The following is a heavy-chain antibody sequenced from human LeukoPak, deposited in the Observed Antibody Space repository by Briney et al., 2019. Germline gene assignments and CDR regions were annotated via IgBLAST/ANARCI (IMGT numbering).Heavy chain of an antibody. V-gene: IGHV4-39*01. Sequence: SETLSLTCTVSGGSISSSSYYWGWIRQPPGKGLEWIGSIYYSGSTYYNPSLKSRVTISVDTSKNQFSLKLSSVTAADTAVYYGGGGERRGGALRGFFDYGGQEPLFTVSS. CDR3: GGGERRGGALRGFFDY. CDR2: IYYSGST. J-gene: IGHJ4*02. CDR1: GGSISSSSYY. D-gene: IGHD3-16*01.